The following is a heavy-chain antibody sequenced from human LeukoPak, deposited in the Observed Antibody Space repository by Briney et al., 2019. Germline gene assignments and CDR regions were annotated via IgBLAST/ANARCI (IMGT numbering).Heavy chain of an antibody. CDR2: INHSGST. D-gene: IGHD1-14*01. V-gene: IGHV4-34*01. CDR3: ARGYSRTNDAFDI. CDR1: GGSISSYY. Sequence: PSETLSLTCTVSGGSISSYYWSWIRQPPGKGLEWIGEINHSGSTNYNPSLKSRVTISVDTSKNQFSLKLSSVTAADTAVYYCARGYSRTNDAFDIWGQGTMVTVSS. J-gene: IGHJ3*02.